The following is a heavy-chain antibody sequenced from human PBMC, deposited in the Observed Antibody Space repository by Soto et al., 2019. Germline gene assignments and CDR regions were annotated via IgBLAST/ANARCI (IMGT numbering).Heavy chain of an antibody. Sequence: EVQLLESGGGLVQPGGSLRLSCAASGFTFSSYAMSWVRQAPGKGLEWVASISGSGGSTYYADSVKGRFTISRDNSKNTLYLQMNSRRAEDTAVYYCAKDRRFGDDCWGQGSLVTVSS. D-gene: IGHD3-10*01. CDR2: ISGSGGST. J-gene: IGHJ4*02. CDR3: AKDRRFGDDC. CDR1: GFTFSSYA. V-gene: IGHV3-23*01.